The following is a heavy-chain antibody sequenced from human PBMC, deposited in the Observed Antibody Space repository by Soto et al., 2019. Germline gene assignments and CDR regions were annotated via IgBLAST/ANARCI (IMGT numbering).Heavy chain of an antibody. CDR2: MYYSGST. CDR3: ARGGSRDSGTYHNRWFDP. Sequence: PSETLSLTCSVSGASIYNGGYFWSWIRQSPGKGLEWIGSMYYSGSTYYNPSLKSRVTISVDTSKNQFSLKLTSVTAADTAVYYCARGGSRDSGTYHNRWFDPWGQGTRVTV. D-gene: IGHD3-10*01. J-gene: IGHJ5*02. CDR1: GASIYNGGYF. V-gene: IGHV4-39*07.